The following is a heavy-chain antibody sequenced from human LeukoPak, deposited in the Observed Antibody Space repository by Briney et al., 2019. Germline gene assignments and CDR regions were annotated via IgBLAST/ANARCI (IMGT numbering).Heavy chain of an antibody. J-gene: IGHJ6*02. Sequence: PSQTLSLTCAVSGGSISSGNYYWSWIRQHPEKGLEWIGYIHHSGSTYYNPSLKSRVTISVDTSHNQFSLKLNSMSAADTAVYYCARGPVVVAATPYYYYGMDVWGQGTTVTVSS. CDR2: IHHSGST. D-gene: IGHD2-15*01. CDR1: GGSISSGNYY. CDR3: ARGPVVVAATPYYYYGMDV. V-gene: IGHV4-31*11.